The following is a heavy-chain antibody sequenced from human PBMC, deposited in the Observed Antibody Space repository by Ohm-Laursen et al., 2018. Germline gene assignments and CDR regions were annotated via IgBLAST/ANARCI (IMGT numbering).Heavy chain of an antibody. CDR2: IRGSGGST. CDR3: AKRGSQWLETEGSNPRPYYFDY. J-gene: IGHJ4*02. Sequence: SLRLSCAASGFTFSNAWMSWVRQAPGKGLEWVSAIRGSGGSTYYADSVKGRFTISRDNSKNTLYLQMNSLRAEDTAVYYCAKRGSQWLETEGSNPRPYYFDYWGQGTLVTVSS. CDR1: GFTFSNAW. V-gene: IGHV3-23*01. D-gene: IGHD6-19*01.